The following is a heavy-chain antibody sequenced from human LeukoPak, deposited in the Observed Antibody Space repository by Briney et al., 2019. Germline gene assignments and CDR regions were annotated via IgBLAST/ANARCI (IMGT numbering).Heavy chain of an antibody. D-gene: IGHD6-19*01. CDR2: IIPIFGTA. J-gene: IGHJ2*01. Sequence: SVTVSCKASGGTFSSYAISWVRQAPGQGLEWMGGIIPIFGTANYAQKFQGRVTITADESTSTAYMELSSLRSEDTAVYYCAREPGIAVALGWYFDLWGRGTLVTVSS. CDR3: AREPGIAVALGWYFDL. V-gene: IGHV1-69*13. CDR1: GGTFSSYA.